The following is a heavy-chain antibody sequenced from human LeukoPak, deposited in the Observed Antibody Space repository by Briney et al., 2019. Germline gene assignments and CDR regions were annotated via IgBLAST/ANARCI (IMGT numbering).Heavy chain of an antibody. J-gene: IGHJ6*02. V-gene: IGHV3-9*01. Sequence: PGGSLRLSCAASGFTFDDYAMHWVRQAPGKGLEWVSGISWNSGSIGYADSVKGRFTISRDNATNSLYLQMNSLRAEDTALYYCAKDMGENYYYYGMDVWGQGTTVTVSS. CDR1: GFTFDDYA. CDR3: AKDMGENYYYYGMDV. CDR2: ISWNSGSI.